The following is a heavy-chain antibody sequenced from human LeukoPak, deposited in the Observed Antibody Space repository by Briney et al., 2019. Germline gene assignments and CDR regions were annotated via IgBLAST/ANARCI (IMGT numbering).Heavy chain of an antibody. J-gene: IGHJ4*02. CDR3: ATVGYYDILTGYP. D-gene: IGHD3-9*01. V-gene: IGHV1-69-2*01. Sequence: ASVKLSCKVSGYTFTDYYMHWVQQAPGKGLEWMGLVDPEDGETIYAEKFQGRVTIPADTSTDTAYMELSSLRSEDTAVYYCATVGYYDILTGYPWGQGTLVTVSS. CDR2: VDPEDGET. CDR1: GYTFTDYY.